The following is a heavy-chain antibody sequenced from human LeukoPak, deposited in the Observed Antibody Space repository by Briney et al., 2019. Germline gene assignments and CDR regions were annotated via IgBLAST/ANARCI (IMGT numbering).Heavy chain of an antibody. Sequence: PSETLSLTCTVSGGSISSYYWSWIRQPPGKGLEWIGSIYYSGSTYYNPSLKSRVTISVDTSKNQFSLKLSSVTAADTAVYYCARRYSSGWSQNWGQGTLVTVSS. CDR3: ARRYSSGWSQN. CDR1: GGSISSYY. J-gene: IGHJ4*02. V-gene: IGHV4-59*05. CDR2: IYYSGST. D-gene: IGHD6-19*01.